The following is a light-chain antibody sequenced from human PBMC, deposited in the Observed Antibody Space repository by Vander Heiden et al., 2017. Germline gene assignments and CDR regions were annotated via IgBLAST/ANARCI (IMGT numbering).Light chain of an antibody. CDR1: TGAVTSGHY. V-gene: IGLV7-46*01. CDR2: DTS. J-gene: IGLJ1*01. Sequence: QAVVTQEPSLTVSPGGTVTLPCGSRTGAVTSGHYPYWFQQKPGQAPRTLIYDTSNKHSWTPARFSGSLLGGKAALTLSGAQPEDEAEYYCLLTYSGARLYVVGTGTKVTVL. CDR3: LLTYSGARLYV.